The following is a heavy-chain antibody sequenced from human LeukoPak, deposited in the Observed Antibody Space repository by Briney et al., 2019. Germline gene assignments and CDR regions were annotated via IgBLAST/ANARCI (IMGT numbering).Heavy chain of an antibody. V-gene: IGHV3-7*01. J-gene: IGHJ4*02. CDR1: GFTFSSYW. D-gene: IGHD5-24*01. CDR3: ARQSYDGYHYPDY. Sequence: GGSLRLSCTAPGFTFSSYWMTWVRQAPGKGLEWVANIKQDETEKYYVDSVKGRFTISRDNAKNSLFLQMDSLRAEDTAVYYCARQSYDGYHYPDYWGQGSLVTVSS. CDR2: IKQDETEK.